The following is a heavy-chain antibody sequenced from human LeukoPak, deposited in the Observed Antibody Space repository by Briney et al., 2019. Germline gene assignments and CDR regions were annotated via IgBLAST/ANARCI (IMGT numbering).Heavy chain of an antibody. CDR3: ARDNLLGFDY. CDR2: IYYNGST. V-gene: IGHV3-53*01. Sequence: GGSLRLSCAASGFSVNSNYMSWVRQAPEKGLEWVSVIYYNGSTYYADSVRGRFTISRDNSRNTAYLQMNSLRPEDTAVYYCARDNLLGFDYWGQGTLVTVSS. CDR1: GFSVNSNY. D-gene: IGHD1-14*01. J-gene: IGHJ4*02.